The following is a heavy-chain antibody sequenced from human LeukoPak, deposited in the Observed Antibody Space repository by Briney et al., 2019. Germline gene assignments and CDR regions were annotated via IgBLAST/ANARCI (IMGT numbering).Heavy chain of an antibody. J-gene: IGHJ6*03. Sequence: PGGSLRLSCAASGFTFSSYAMSWVRQAPGKGLEWVSAISGSGGSTYYADSVKGRFTISRDNSKNTLYLQMNSLRAEDTAVYYCARARYSGSYYTPGYYYYYYMDVWGKGTTVTVSS. CDR2: ISGSGGST. D-gene: IGHD1-26*01. CDR1: GFTFSSYA. V-gene: IGHV3-23*01. CDR3: ARARYSGSYYTPGYYYYYYMDV.